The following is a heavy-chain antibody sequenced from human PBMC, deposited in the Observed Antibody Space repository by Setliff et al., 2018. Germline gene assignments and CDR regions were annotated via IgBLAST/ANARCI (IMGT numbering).Heavy chain of an antibody. CDR1: GVSFSDYY. CDR3: RFWSGYYKNDY. J-gene: IGHJ4*02. Sequence: SETLSLTCTVYGVSFSDYYWGWVRQSPGKGLDWIGEINHSGTTNYDPSLEGRISISVDTSKRQFSLKLSAVTAAAMAVYYCRFWSGYYKNDYWAQGTLVTVSS. V-gene: IGHV4-34*01. D-gene: IGHD3-3*01. CDR2: INHSGTT.